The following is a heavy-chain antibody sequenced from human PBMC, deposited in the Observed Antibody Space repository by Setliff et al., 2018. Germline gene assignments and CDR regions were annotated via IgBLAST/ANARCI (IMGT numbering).Heavy chain of an antibody. V-gene: IGHV3-21*01. Sequence: PGGSLRLSCAASGFTFSSYSMNWVRQAPGKGLEWVSSISSSSSYIYYADSVKGRFTISRDNDKNSLYLPMNSLRAEDTAVYYCVRDLHWGFDYWGLGTLVTVSS. CDR3: VRDLHWGFDY. CDR1: GFTFSSYS. CDR2: ISSSSSYI. D-gene: IGHD7-27*01. J-gene: IGHJ4*02.